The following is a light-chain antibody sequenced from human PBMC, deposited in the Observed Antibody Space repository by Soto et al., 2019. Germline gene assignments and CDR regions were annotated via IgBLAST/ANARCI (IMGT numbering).Light chain of an antibody. J-gene: IGKJ4*01. Sequence: DIQMTQSPSTLSASVGDRVSITCRASETISSRLAWYQQKPGQAPKILINKASKLESGVPSRFSGSGSGTEFTLTISSLQSDDFAAYYCQQYNTYPLTFGGGTKVEIK. V-gene: IGKV1-5*03. CDR2: KAS. CDR3: QQYNTYPLT. CDR1: ETISSR.